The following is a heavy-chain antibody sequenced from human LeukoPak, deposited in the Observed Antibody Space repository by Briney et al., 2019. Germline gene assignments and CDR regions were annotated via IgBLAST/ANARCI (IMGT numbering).Heavy chain of an antibody. CDR2: INPNSGGT. D-gene: IGHD2-15*01. CDR1: GYTFTVYY. V-gene: IGHV1-2*02. CDR3: ARDTRYCSGGSCYYYYYYGMDV. J-gene: IGHJ6*02. Sequence: ASVSVSFTASGYTFTVYYMHWGRPAPGQGGEWMGWINPNSGGTNYAQNFQGRVTMPRDTSISTAYMELSRLRSDDTAVYYCARDTRYCSGGSCYYYYYYGMDVWGQGTTVTVSS.